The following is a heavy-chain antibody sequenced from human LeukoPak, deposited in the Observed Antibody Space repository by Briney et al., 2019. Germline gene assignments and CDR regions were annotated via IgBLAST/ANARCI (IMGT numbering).Heavy chain of an antibody. Sequence: SETLSLTCAVYGGSFSGYYWSWIRQPPGKGLEWIGEINHSGSTNYNPSLKSRVTVSADTSKNQFSLKLNSVTAADTAVYYCARVEIAAAGTIVSYWGQGTLVTVSS. CDR2: INHSGST. CDR3: ARVEIAAAGTIVSY. D-gene: IGHD6-13*01. J-gene: IGHJ4*02. CDR1: GGSFSGYY. V-gene: IGHV4-34*01.